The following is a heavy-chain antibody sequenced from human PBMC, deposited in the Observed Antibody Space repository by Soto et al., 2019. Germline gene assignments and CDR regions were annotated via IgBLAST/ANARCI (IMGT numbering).Heavy chain of an antibody. Sequence: ASVKVSCKASGYTFTSYYMHWVRQAPGQGLEWMGIINPSGGSTSYAQKFQGRVTMTRDTSTSTVYMELSSLTSEDTAVYYCARGLYSGYDPSVAGQDYWGQGTLVTVSS. CDR3: ARGLYSGYDPSVAGQDY. V-gene: IGHV1-46*01. D-gene: IGHD5-12*01. J-gene: IGHJ4*02. CDR1: GYTFTSYY. CDR2: INPSGGST.